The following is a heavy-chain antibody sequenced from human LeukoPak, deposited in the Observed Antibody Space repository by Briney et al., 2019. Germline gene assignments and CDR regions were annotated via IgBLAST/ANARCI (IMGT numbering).Heavy chain of an antibody. J-gene: IGHJ4*02. Sequence: SETLSLTCTVSGYSISNGYYWSWIRQPPGKGLEWIGEINHSGSTKYNPSLKSRVTISVDTSKNQFSLKLSSVTAADTAVYYCARRDDCWGQGTLVTVSS. V-gene: IGHV4-34*01. CDR1: GYSISNGYY. CDR2: INHSGST. CDR3: ARRDDC.